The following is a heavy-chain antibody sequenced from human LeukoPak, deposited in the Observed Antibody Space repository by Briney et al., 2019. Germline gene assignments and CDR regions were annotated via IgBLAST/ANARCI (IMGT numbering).Heavy chain of an antibody. CDR1: GGSISSGGYY. D-gene: IGHD3-3*01. Sequence: PSETLSLTCTVSGGSISSGGYYWSWIRQPPGKGLEWIGYIYHSGSTYYNPSLKGRVTISVDRSKNQFSLKLSSVTAADTAVYYCARVLDDFWSGHAHAFDIWGQGTMVTVSS. CDR2: IYHSGST. J-gene: IGHJ3*02. V-gene: IGHV4-30-2*01. CDR3: ARVLDDFWSGHAHAFDI.